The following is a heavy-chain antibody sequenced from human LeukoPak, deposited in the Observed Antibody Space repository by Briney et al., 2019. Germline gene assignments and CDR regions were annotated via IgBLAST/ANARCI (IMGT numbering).Heavy chain of an antibody. V-gene: IGHV4-39*07. CDR1: GASISGSGYY. CDR2: IYYSGST. J-gene: IGHJ4*02. CDR3: ARESSLDY. Sequence: PSETLSLTCTVSGASISGSGYYWGWIRQPPGTGLEWIGSIYYSGSTYYNPSLKSRVTISVDTSKNQFSLKLSSVTAADTAVYYCARESSLDYWGQGTLVTVSS.